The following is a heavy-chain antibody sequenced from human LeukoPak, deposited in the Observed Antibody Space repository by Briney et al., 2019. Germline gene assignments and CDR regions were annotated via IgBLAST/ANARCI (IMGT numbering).Heavy chain of an antibody. CDR1: GFTFSSYW. D-gene: IGHD3-22*01. J-gene: IGHJ4*02. CDR3: ARWEGNGYYFDY. Sequence: PAGSLRLSCAASGFTFSSYWMSWVRQAPGKGLEWVANIKQDGTEEYYVDSVKGRFTISRDNAKNSLYLQMNSLRADDTAVYYCARWEGNGYYFDYRGQGTLVTVSS. CDR2: IKQDGTEE. V-gene: IGHV3-7*01.